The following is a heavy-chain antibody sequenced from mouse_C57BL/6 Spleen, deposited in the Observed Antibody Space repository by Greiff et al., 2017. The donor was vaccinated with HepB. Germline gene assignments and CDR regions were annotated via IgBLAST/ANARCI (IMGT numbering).Heavy chain of an antibody. CDR3: ARSWDYDMGFDY. D-gene: IGHD2-4*01. Sequence: VQLQQSGAELVKPGASVKMSCKASGYTFTSYWITWVKQRPGQGLEWIGDIYPGSGSTNYNEKFKSKATLTVDTSSSTAYMQLSSLTSEDSAVYYCARSWDYDMGFDYWGQGTTLTVSS. V-gene: IGHV1-55*01. CDR2: IYPGSGST. CDR1: GYTFTSYW. J-gene: IGHJ2*01.